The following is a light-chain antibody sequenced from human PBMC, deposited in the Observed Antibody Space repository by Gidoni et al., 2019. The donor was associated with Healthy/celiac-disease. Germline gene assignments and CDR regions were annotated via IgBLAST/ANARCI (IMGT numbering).Light chain of an antibody. Sequence: DIQMTQSPSSLSASVGDRVTIPCRASQSISSYLNWYQQKPGKAPKLLFYAASSLQSGVPSRFSGSGSGTDFTLTISSLQPEDFATYYCQQSYSTLWTFGQGTKVEIK. CDR1: QSISSY. J-gene: IGKJ1*01. CDR2: AAS. V-gene: IGKV1-39*01. CDR3: QQSYSTLWT.